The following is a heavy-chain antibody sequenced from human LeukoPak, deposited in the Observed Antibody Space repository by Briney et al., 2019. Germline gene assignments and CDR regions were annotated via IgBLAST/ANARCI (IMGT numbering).Heavy chain of an antibody. CDR2: ISGSGGST. D-gene: IGHD2-15*01. V-gene: IGHV3-23*01. CDR1: GFTFSSYA. J-gene: IGHJ4*02. CDR3: AKDIVVGAANTFDY. Sequence: GGSLRLSCAASGFTFSSYAMSWVRQAPGKGLEWVSVISGSGGSTYYADSVRGRFTISRDNSKNTLYLQMNSLRAEDTAVYYCAKDIVVGAANTFDYWGQGTLVTVSS.